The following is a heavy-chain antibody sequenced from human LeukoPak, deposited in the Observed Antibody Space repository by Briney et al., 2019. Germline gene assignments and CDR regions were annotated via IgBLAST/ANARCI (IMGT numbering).Heavy chain of an antibody. J-gene: IGHJ4*02. CDR3: ARLHPGLYCSGLREREVDY. CDR1: GGTFSSYA. D-gene: IGHD6-19*01. Sequence: SVKVSCKASGGTFSSYAISWVRQAPGQGLEWMGRIIPILGIANYAQKFQGRVTITADKSTSTAYMELSSLRSEDTAVYYCARLHPGLYCSGLREREVDYWGQGTLVTVSS. CDR2: IIPILGIA. V-gene: IGHV1-69*04.